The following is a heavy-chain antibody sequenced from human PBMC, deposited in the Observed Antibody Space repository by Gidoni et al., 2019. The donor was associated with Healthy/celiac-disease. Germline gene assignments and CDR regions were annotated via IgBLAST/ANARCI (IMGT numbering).Heavy chain of an antibody. CDR3: ATEVTGYICGFGWFDY. V-gene: IGHV3-7*01. CDR2: IKQDGSEN. J-gene: IGHJ4*02. Sequence: EVQLVESGGGLVQPGGSLRLSCAASGFTFSSYWMSWVRQAPGKGLEWVASIKQDGSENYYVDSVKGRFTISRDNAKNSLYLQMNSLRAVDTAVYYCATEVTGYICGFGWFDYWGQGTLVTVSS. D-gene: IGHD5-18*01. CDR1: GFTFSSYW.